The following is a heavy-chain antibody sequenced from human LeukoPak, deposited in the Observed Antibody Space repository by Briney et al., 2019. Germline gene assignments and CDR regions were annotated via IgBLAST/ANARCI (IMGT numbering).Heavy chain of an antibody. Sequence: GGSLRLSCAASGFTFSNYGMNWVRQAPGKGLEWVSSISSSATYIYYADSVKGRFSISRDNAKNSLYLQMNSLRDEDTAVYYCAVMHRYYDGSGYWVQWGQGTLVTVSS. CDR3: AVMHRYYDGSGYWVQ. CDR1: GFTFSNYG. CDR2: ISSSATYI. J-gene: IGHJ4*02. V-gene: IGHV3-21*04. D-gene: IGHD3-22*01.